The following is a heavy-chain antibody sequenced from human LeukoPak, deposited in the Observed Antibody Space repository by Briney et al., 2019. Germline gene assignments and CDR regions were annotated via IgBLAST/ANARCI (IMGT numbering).Heavy chain of an antibody. Sequence: GESLKISCKGSGYSFTSYWIGWVRQMPGKGXXXXGIIYPGDSDTRYSPSFQGQVTISADKSISTAYLQWSSLKASDTAMYYCARREGGYDVSFDYWGQGTLVTVSS. V-gene: IGHV5-51*01. D-gene: IGHD5-12*01. CDR2: IYPGDSDT. CDR3: ARREGGYDVSFDY. CDR1: GYSFTSYW. J-gene: IGHJ4*02.